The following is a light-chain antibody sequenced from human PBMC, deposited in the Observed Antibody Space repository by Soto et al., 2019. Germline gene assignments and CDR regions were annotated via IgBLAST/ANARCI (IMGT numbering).Light chain of an antibody. CDR1: HRRNHD. CDR2: GAS. V-gene: IGKV3-15*01. J-gene: IGKJ2*01. Sequence: DIERTQCPATLSVSQGERATLSGKASHRRNHDLARYQQKPAQPPRLLIYGASTRATGVPGRLSGSGSGTEFTLTISSLESAHFAVYFCQQYNIRPYTSGPGTKVDIK. CDR3: QQYNIRPYT.